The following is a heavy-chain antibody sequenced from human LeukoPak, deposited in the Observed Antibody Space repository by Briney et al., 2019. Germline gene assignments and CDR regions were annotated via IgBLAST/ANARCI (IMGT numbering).Heavy chain of an antibody. V-gene: IGHV1-2*04. CDR2: INPNSGGT. J-gene: IGHJ6*04. Sequence: ASVKVSCKASGYTFTGYYMHWVRQAPGEGLEWMGWINPNSGGTNYAQKFQGWVTMTRGTSISTAYMKLSRLRSDDTAVYYCARGGDVVVVAATLLMDVWGKGTTVTVSS. D-gene: IGHD2-15*01. CDR3: ARGGDVVVVAATLLMDV. CDR1: GYTFTGYY.